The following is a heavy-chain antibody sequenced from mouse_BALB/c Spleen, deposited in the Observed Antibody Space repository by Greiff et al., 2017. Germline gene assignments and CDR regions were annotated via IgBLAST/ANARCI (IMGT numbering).Heavy chain of an antibody. CDR1: GYTFSSYW. CDR2: ILPGSGST. J-gene: IGHJ4*01. CDR3: AREDVVDPAMDY. D-gene: IGHD1-1*01. V-gene: IGHV1-9*01. Sequence: VQLVESGAELMKPGASVKISCKATGYTFSSYWIEWVKQRPGHGLEWIGEILPGSGSTNYNEKFKGKATFTADTSSNTAYMQLSSLTSEDSAVYYCAREDVVDPAMDYWGQGTSVTVSS.